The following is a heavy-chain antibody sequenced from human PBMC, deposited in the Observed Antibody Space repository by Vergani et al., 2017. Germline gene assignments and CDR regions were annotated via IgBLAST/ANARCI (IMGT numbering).Heavy chain of an antibody. CDR2: ISGHGDRT. V-gene: IGHV3-23*01. CDR3: ARAYCSSTSCHPYYYGMDV. J-gene: IGHJ6*02. D-gene: IGHD2-2*01. CDR1: GFTFSNSA. Sequence: EVQLLQSGGGVIQPGGSVRLSCAASGFTFSNSAMSWVRQTSGKGLEWVSAISGHGDRTYYADSVKGRFTISRDNSKNTLYLQMNSLRAEDTAVYYCARAYCSSTSCHPYYYGMDVWGQGTTVTVSS.